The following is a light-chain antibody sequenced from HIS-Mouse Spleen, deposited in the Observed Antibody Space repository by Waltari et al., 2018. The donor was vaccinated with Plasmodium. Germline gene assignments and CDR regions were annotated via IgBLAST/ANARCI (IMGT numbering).Light chain of an antibody. Sequence: EIVMTQSPATLSVSPGERATLSCRASQSVSSNLAWYQQKPGQAPRLLIYVASTRATGIPARCSGSGSGTEFTLTISSMQSEDFAVYYCQQYNNWPRGTFGQGTKVEIK. CDR1: QSVSSN. CDR3: QQYNNWPRGT. CDR2: VAS. J-gene: IGKJ1*01. V-gene: IGKV3-15*01.